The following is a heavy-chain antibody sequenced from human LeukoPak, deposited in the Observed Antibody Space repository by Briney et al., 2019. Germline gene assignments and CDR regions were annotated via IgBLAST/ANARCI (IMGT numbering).Heavy chain of an antibody. CDR1: GGSISSHY. CDR3: ARTIVVVPVTKEGNWFDP. J-gene: IGHJ5*02. Sequence: SETLSLTCTVSGGSISSHYWNWIRQPPGKGLEWIGHIYYSGSTNYNPTLKSRVTISVDTSKNQFSLKLGSVTAADTAVYYCARTIVVVPVTKEGNWFDPWGQGALVTVSS. CDR2: IYYSGST. D-gene: IGHD2-2*01. V-gene: IGHV4-59*11.